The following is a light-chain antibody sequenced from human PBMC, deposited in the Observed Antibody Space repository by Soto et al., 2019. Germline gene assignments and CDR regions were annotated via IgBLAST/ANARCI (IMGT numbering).Light chain of an antibody. CDR1: QSISSW. CDR3: QQSNSYPWT. Sequence: DIQMTQSPSTLSASVGDRVTITCRASQSISSWLAWYQQKPGKAPNLLIYKASSLESGVPSRFSGSGSGTEFTLTISSLQPDDFAFYYCQQSNSYPWTFGQGTKVEIK. CDR2: KAS. J-gene: IGKJ1*01. V-gene: IGKV1-5*03.